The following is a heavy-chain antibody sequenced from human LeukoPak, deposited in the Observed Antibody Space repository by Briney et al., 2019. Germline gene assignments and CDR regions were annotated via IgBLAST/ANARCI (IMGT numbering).Heavy chain of an antibody. CDR2: ISWNSGSI. CDR1: GFTFDDYA. Sequence: PGRSLRLSCAASGFTFDDYAMHWVRQAPGKGLEWVSGISWNSGSIGYADSVKGRFTISRDNAKNSLYLQMNSLRAEDTALYYCAKDTSAEEMANIDYWGQGTLVTVSS. D-gene: IGHD5-24*01. CDR3: AKDTSAEEMANIDY. V-gene: IGHV3-9*01. J-gene: IGHJ4*02.